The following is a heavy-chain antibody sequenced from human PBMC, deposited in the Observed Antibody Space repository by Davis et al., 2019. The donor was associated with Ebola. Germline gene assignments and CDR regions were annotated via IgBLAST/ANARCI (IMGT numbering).Heavy chain of an antibody. CDR2: INTNTGNP. CDR3: ASHSSSTYYYYGMDV. V-gene: IGHV7-4-1*02. Sequence: AASVKVSCKASGYTFTSYAMNWVRQAPGQGLEWMGWINTNTGNPMYAQAFTGRFVFSLDTSINTPYLQISSLKAEDTAVYYCASHSSSTYYYYGMDVWGQGTTVTVSS. D-gene: IGHD6-6*01. J-gene: IGHJ6*02. CDR1: GYTFTSYA.